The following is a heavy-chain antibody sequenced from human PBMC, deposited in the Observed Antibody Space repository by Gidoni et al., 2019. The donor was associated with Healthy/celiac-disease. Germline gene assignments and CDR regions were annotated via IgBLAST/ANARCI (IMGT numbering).Heavy chain of an antibody. V-gene: IGHV3-30*02. CDR3: AKEVEHYYDSSGYYYEGY. J-gene: IGHJ4*02. D-gene: IGHD3-22*01. CDR2: IRYDGSNK. Sequence: QVQLVESGGGVVQPGGSLRLSCAASGFTFSSYGMHWVRQAPGKGLEWVAFIRYDGSNKYYADSVKGRFTISRDNSKNTLYLQMNSLRAEDTAVYYCAKEVEHYYDSSGYYYEGYWGQGTLVTVSS. CDR1: GFTFSSYG.